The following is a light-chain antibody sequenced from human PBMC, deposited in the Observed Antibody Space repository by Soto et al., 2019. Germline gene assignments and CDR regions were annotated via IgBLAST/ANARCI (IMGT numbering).Light chain of an antibody. CDR3: SSYTDSSSLL. Sequence: QSALTQPASVSGSPGQPITISCTGTSSDVGANNYVSWYQQHPGAAPRLVIYEVNNRPSGVSPRFSGSKSGNTASLTISGLQPEDEADYYCSSYTDSSSLLFGGGTQLTVL. CDR1: SSDVGANNY. CDR2: EVN. J-gene: IGLJ2*01. V-gene: IGLV2-14*03.